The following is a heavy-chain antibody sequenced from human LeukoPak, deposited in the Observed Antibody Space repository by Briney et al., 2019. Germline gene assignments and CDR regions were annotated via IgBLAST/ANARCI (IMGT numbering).Heavy chain of an antibody. J-gene: IGHJ1*01. D-gene: IGHD3-10*01. CDR3: ARGHGALLWFGETEYFQH. CDR2: MNPNSGNT. Sequence: ASVKVSCKASGYTFTSCDINWVRQATGQGLEWMGWMNPNSGNTGYAQKFQGRVTMTRSTSISTAYMELSSLRSEDTAVYYCARGHGALLWFGETEYFQHWGQGTLVTVSS. V-gene: IGHV1-8*01. CDR1: GYTFTSCD.